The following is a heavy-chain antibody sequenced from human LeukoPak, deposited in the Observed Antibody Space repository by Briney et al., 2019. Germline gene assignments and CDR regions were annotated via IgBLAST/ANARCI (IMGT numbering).Heavy chain of an antibody. V-gene: IGHV3-23*01. D-gene: IGHD6-19*01. CDR3: ARRSGIAVAGAFDY. Sequence: PGGSLRLSCAASGFTFSSYAMSWVRQAPGKGLEWVSAITATSSRTYVADSVQGRFTISRDNSKNTLYLQMNSLRAEDTAVYYCARRSGIAVAGAFDYWGQGTLVTVSS. J-gene: IGHJ4*02. CDR1: GFTFSSYA. CDR2: ITATSSRT.